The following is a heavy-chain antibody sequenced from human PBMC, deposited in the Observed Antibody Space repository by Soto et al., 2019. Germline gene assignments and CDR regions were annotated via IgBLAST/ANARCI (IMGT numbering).Heavy chain of an antibody. CDR3: ASGPSIVVVPAAIGWFDP. Sequence: SETLSLTCTVSGGSISSGDYYWSWIRQPPGKGLEWIGYIYYSGSTYYNPSLKSRVTISVDTSKNQFSLKLSSVTAADTAVYYCASGPSIVVVPAAIGWFDPWGQGTLVTVS. CDR1: GGSISSGDYY. J-gene: IGHJ5*02. D-gene: IGHD2-2*01. CDR2: IYYSGST. V-gene: IGHV4-30-4*01.